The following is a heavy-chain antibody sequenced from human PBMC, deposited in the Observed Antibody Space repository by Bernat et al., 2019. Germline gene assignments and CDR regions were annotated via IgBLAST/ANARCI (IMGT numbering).Heavy chain of an antibody. J-gene: IGHJ1*01. CDR3: AREVPKRAIPYSSSWYGYFQH. CDR1: GGTFSSYT. D-gene: IGHD6-13*01. CDR2: IIPILGIA. Sequence: QVQLVQSGAEVKKPGSSVKVSCKASGGTFSSYTISWVRQAPGQGLEWMGRIIPILGIANYAQKFQGRVTITADKSTSTAYMELSSLRSEDTAVYYCAREVPKRAIPYSSSWYGYFQHWGQGTLVTVSS. V-gene: IGHV1-69*08.